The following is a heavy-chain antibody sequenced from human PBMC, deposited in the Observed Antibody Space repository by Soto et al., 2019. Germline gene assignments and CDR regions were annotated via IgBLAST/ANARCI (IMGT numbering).Heavy chain of an antibody. CDR2: ISAYNGNT. J-gene: IGHJ5*02. V-gene: IGHV1-18*04. Sequence: ASVKVSCKASGYTFTSYGISWVRQAPGQGPEWMGWISAYNGNTNYAQKLQGRVTMTTDTSTSTAYMELRSLRSDDAAVYYCARDVKAAAAMNWFDPWGQGTLVTVSS. CDR1: GYTFTSYG. CDR3: ARDVKAAAAMNWFDP. D-gene: IGHD6-13*01.